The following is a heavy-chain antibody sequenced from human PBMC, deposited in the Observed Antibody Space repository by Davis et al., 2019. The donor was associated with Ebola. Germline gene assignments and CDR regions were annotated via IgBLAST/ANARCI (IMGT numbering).Heavy chain of an antibody. D-gene: IGHD2-8*01. CDR1: GYTFTSYG. V-gene: IGHV1-18*01. CDR3: ARDRAYCTHGACFTRYHDYGLDV. CDR2: ISAYNGNT. Sequence: ASVKVSCKASGYTFTSYGISWVRQAPGQGLEWMGWISAYNGNTNYAQKLQGRVTMTTDTSTATAYMELRGLTSDDAAVYYCARDRAYCTHGACFTRYHDYGLDVWGKGTTVTVSS. J-gene: IGHJ6*04.